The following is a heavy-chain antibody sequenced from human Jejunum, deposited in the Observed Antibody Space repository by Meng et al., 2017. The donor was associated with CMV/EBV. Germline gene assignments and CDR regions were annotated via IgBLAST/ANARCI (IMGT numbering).Heavy chain of an antibody. CDR2: ISTGGSTI. J-gene: IGHJ2*01. D-gene: IGHD3-10*01. CDR3: ARGWGVAPFDL. Sequence: AASGFTFSEYYISWIRQAPGKGLEWVSYISTGGSTIYYADSVKGRFTISRDNAKNSLYLQMNSLRADDTAVYYCARGWGVAPFDLWGRGTLVTVSS. V-gene: IGHV3-11*01. CDR1: GFTFSEYY.